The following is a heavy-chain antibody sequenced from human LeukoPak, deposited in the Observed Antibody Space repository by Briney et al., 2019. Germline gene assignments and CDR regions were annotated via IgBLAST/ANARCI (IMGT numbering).Heavy chain of an antibody. CDR2: TYYRSKWYN. Sequence: SQTLSLTCAISGDSVSSNSAAWNWIRQSPSRGLEWLGRTYYRSKWYNDYAVSVKSRITINPDTSKNQFSLKLSSVTAADTAVYYCAREVDVYYYGSGSAPFDYWGQGTLVTVSS. D-gene: IGHD3-10*01. J-gene: IGHJ4*02. CDR1: GDSVSSNSAA. V-gene: IGHV6-1*01. CDR3: AREVDVYYYGSGSAPFDY.